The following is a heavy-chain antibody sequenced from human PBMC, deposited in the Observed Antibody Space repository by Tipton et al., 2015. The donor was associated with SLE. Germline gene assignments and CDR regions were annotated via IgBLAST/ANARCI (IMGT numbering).Heavy chain of an antibody. D-gene: IGHD4-17*01. V-gene: IGHV4-39*07. CDR2: IYYSGST. Sequence: LRLSCTVSGGSISSSSYYWGWIRQPPGKGLEWIGSIYYSGSTYYNPSLKSRVTISVDTSKNQFSLKLSSVTAADTAVYYCARQNDYGPHYWGQGTLVTVSS. CDR1: GGSISSSSYY. CDR3: ARQNDYGPHY. J-gene: IGHJ4*02.